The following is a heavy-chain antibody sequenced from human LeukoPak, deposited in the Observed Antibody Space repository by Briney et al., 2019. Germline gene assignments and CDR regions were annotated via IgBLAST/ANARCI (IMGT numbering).Heavy chain of an antibody. CDR3: ARGGRSGNFWSGYYPFGY. Sequence: SETLSLTCAVYGGSFSGYYWSWIRQPPGKGLEWIGEINHSGSTNHNPSLKSRVTISVDTSKNQFSLKLSSVTAADTAVYYCARGGRSGNFWSGYYPFGYWGQGTLVTVSS. CDR2: INHSGST. J-gene: IGHJ4*02. CDR1: GGSFSGYY. D-gene: IGHD3-3*01. V-gene: IGHV4-34*01.